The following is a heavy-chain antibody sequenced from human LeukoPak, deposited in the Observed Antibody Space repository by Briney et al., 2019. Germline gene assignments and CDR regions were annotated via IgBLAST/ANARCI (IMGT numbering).Heavy chain of an antibody. CDR1: GGSISSSSYY. CDR3: ARGLTTVTTFNWFDP. Sequence: SETLSLTCTVSGGSISSSSYYWGWIRQPPGKGLEWIGSMYYSGSTFYIPSLKSRVTMSVDTSKNQFSLELTSVTAADTAVYYCARGLTTVTTFNWFDPWGQGTLVAVSS. V-gene: IGHV4-39*01. J-gene: IGHJ5*02. D-gene: IGHD4-17*01. CDR2: MYYSGST.